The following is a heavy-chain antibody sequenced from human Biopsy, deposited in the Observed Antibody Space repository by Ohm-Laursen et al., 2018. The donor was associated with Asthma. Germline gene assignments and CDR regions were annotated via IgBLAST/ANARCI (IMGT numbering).Heavy chain of an antibody. D-gene: IGHD1-7*01. J-gene: IGHJ6*02. V-gene: IGHV1-69*13. Sequence: VKISCKASGGTLSSYAISWVRQAPGQGLEWMGGIIPIFGTTNYAQKFQGRVTITADESTSTAYMELSSLRSEDTAVYYCARDPHNSYLASLRTKFNYYYYGMDVWGQGTTVTVSS. CDR3: ARDPHNSYLASLRTKFNYYYYGMDV. CDR2: IIPIFGTT. CDR1: GGTLSSYA.